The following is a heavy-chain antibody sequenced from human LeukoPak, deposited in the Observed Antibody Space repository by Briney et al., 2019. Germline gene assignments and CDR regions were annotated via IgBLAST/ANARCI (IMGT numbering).Heavy chain of an antibody. D-gene: IGHD3-10*01. J-gene: IGHJ4*02. CDR2: ISGSGGST. CDR1: GFTFSSYA. CDR3: ARDPSGGGYFDY. V-gene: IGHV3-23*01. Sequence: GESLRLSCAASGFTFSSYAMSWVRQAPGKGLEWVSAISGSGGSTYYADSVKGRFTISRDNSKNTLYLQMNSLRAEDTAVYYCARDPSGGGYFDYWGQGTLVTVSS.